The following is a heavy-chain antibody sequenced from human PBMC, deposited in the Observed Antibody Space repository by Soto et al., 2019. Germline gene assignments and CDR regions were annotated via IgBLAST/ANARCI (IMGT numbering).Heavy chain of an antibody. Sequence: GSLRLSCAASGFTFSSYWMSWVRQAPGKGLEWVANIKQDGSEKYYVDSVKGRITISRDNAKNSLYLQMNSLRAEDTAVYYCASSGWYDAFDIWGQGTMVTV. CDR2: IKQDGSEK. V-gene: IGHV3-7*01. J-gene: IGHJ3*02. D-gene: IGHD6-19*01. CDR3: ASSGWYDAFDI. CDR1: GFTFSSYW.